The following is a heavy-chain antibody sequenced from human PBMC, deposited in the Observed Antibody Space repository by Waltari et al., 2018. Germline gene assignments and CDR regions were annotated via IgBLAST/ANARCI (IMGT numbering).Heavy chain of an antibody. CDR2: ISSSSSYI. Sequence: EVQLLESGGGLVKPGGSLRLSCAASGFPFSTHSMHWVRQAPGKGLDWVSSISSSSSYIYYADSVKGRFTISRDNAENSLSLQMNSLRAEDTAVYYCARDLLLPGRLSSYMDVWGKGTTVTVSS. J-gene: IGHJ6*03. V-gene: IGHV3-21*01. D-gene: IGHD7-27*01. CDR1: GFPFSTHS. CDR3: ARDLLLPGRLSSYMDV.